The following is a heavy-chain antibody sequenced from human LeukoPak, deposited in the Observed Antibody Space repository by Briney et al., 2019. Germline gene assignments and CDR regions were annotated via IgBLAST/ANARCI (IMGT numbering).Heavy chain of an antibody. CDR1: GFTFTYYA. CDR3: ARGPDPVVRGPRRAFDL. V-gene: IGHV3-30-3*01. CDR2: VSNDGVIQ. J-gene: IGHJ3*01. Sequence: PGRSLRLSCAASGFTFTYYAMHWVRQAPGKGLHWVAVVSNDGVIQDYTDSVKGRFIISRDDSKNTVYLQMNSLTVDDTAMYYCARGPDPVVRGPRRAFDLWGQGTMVTVSS. D-gene: IGHD3-10*01.